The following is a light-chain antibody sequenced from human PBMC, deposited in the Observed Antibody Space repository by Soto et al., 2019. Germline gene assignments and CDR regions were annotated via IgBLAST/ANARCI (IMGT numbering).Light chain of an antibody. CDR3: QKYNSAPLT. J-gene: IGKJ4*01. Sequence: DIQMTQSPSSLSASVGDRVTITCRASQGISDYLAWYQQQPGKVPKLLIYAASTLESGVPPRFSGSRSGTDFTLTISSLQPEDVATYYCQKYNSAPLTFGGGTKVDIK. CDR2: AAS. V-gene: IGKV1-27*01. CDR1: QGISDY.